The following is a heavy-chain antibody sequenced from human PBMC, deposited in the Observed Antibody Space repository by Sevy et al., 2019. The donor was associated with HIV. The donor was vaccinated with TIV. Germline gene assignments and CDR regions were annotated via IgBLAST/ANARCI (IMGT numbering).Heavy chain of an antibody. V-gene: IGHV3-23*01. CDR3: AKGTLVQTCGDRYYYYYMDV. CDR2: ISGSGGST. D-gene: IGHD4-17*01. CDR1: GFTFSSYA. J-gene: IGHJ6*03. Sequence: GGSLRLSCAASGFTFSSYAMSWVRQAPGKGLEWVSAISGSGGSTYYADSVKGRFTISRDNSKNTLYLQMNSLRAEDTAVYYCAKGTLVQTCGDRYYYYYMDVWGKGTTVTVSS.